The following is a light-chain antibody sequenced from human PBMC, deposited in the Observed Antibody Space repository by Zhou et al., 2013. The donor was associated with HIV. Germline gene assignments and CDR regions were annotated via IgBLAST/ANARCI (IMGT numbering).Light chain of an antibody. CDR3: QQYYSYST. CDR1: QGVGNS. V-gene: IGKV1-8*01. Sequence: AIRITQSPSSLSASVGDRVTITCRASQGVGNSFAWYQQKPGKAPSLLIYGATILQTGVPSRFSGSGSGTDFTLTISCLQSEDFATYYCQQYYSYSTFGQGTKLEIK. J-gene: IGKJ2*01. CDR2: GAT.